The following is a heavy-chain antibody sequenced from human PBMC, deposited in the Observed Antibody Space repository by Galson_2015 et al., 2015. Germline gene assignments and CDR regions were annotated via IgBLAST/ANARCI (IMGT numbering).Heavy chain of an antibody. J-gene: IGHJ3*02. CDR3: ARELDYIPEI. CDR1: GFPFSGYS. Sequence: SLRLSCAASGFPFSGYSMNWVRQAPGKGLEWVSSVSGDSTYIHYADSVKGRFTISRDNAKNSLFPQMNNLRAEDTAVYYCARELDYIPEIWGQGTMVTVSS. CDR2: VSGDSTYI. V-gene: IGHV3-21*01. D-gene: IGHD3-10*01.